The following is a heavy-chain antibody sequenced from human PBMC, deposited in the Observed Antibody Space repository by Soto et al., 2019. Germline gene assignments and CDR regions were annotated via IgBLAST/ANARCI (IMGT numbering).Heavy chain of an antibody. Sequence: PGGSLRLSCAASGFTFSSYGMHWVRQAPGKGLEWVAVIWYDGSNKYYADSVKGRFTISRDNSKNTLYLQMNSLRAEDTAVYYCARSGAVLRFLESWFDPWGQGTLVTVS. CDR2: IWYDGSNK. CDR3: ARSGAVLRFLESWFDP. V-gene: IGHV3-33*01. J-gene: IGHJ5*02. CDR1: GFTFSSYG. D-gene: IGHD3-3*01.